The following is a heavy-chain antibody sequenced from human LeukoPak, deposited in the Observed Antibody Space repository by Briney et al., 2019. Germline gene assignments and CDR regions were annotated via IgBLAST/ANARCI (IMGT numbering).Heavy chain of an antibody. CDR1: GGSFSGYY. J-gene: IGHJ6*02. V-gene: IGHV4-34*01. CDR3: ARSTRYCSSTSCRYALYYYYGMDV. D-gene: IGHD2-2*01. Sequence: SETLSLTCAVYGGSFSGYYWSWIRQPPGKGLEWIGEINHSGSTNYNPSLKSRVTISVDTSKNQFSLKLSSVTAADTAVYYCARSTRYCSSTSCRYALYYYYGMDVWGQGTTVTVSS. CDR2: INHSGST.